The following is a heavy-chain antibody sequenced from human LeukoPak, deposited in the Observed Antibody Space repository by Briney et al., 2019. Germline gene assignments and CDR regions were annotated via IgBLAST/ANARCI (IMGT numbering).Heavy chain of an antibody. V-gene: IGHV4-34*01. CDR1: GGSFSGYY. D-gene: IGHD2-2*01. CDR3: ARVGELSCSSTSCSTYDY. Sequence: SETLSLTCAVYGGSFSGYYWSWIRQPPGKGLEWIGEINHSGSTNYNPSLKSRVTISVDTSKNQFSLKLSSVTAADTAVYYCARVGELSCSSTSCSTYDYWGQGTLVTVSS. J-gene: IGHJ4*02. CDR2: INHSGST.